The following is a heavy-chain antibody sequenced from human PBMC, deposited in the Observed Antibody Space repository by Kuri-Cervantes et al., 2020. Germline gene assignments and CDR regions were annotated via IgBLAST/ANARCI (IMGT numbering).Heavy chain of an antibody. J-gene: IGHJ6*02. Sequence: GGSLRPSRAASGFTFSSYGMHWVRQAPGKGLEWVSVIYSGGRTYYADSVKGRFTISRDNSKNTLYLQMNSLRAEDTAVYYCARDDGRADYYYYYGMDVWGQGTTVTVSS. CDR1: GFTFSSYG. D-gene: IGHD1-26*01. V-gene: IGHV3-NL1*01. CDR3: ARDDGRADYYYYYGMDV. CDR2: IYSGGRT.